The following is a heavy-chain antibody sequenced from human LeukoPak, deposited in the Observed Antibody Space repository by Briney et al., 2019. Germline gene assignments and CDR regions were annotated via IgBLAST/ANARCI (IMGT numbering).Heavy chain of an antibody. CDR2: ISSGGTR. V-gene: IGHV3-23*01. J-gene: IGHJ4*02. CDR1: GFTFSSYA. Sequence: GGSLRLSCAASGFTFSSYAMSWVRQAPGKGLEYVSGISSGGTRYDADSVRGRFTISRDNAKKSLYLQMNSLRAEDTAVYYCARQSRDGSKTRGYYFDSWGQGTLVTVSS. CDR3: ARQSRDGSKTRGYYFDS. D-gene: IGHD3-10*01.